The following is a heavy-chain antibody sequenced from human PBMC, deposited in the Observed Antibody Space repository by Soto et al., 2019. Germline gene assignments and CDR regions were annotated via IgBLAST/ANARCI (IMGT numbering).Heavy chain of an antibody. V-gene: IGHV4-39*07. J-gene: IGHJ6*02. Sequence: PSETLSLTCTVSGGSISSRGYYWGWIRQPPGKGLEWIGTIYYSGSTYYNPSLKSRVTISVDTSKNQFSLKLSSVTAADTAVYYCARGEWFVRGYGVDVWGRGTTVTVSS. CDR1: GGSISSRGYY. D-gene: IGHD3-3*01. CDR3: ARGEWFVRGYGVDV. CDR2: IYYSGST.